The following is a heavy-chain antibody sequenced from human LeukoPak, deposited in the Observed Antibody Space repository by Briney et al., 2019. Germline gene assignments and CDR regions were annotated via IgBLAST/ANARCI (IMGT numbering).Heavy chain of an antibody. CDR1: GGTFSSYA. D-gene: IGHD6-13*01. CDR2: IIPIFGTA. V-gene: IGHV1-69*05. J-gene: IGHJ6*03. Sequence: SVKVSCKASGGTFSSYAISWVRQAPGQGLEWMGEIIPIFGTANYAQKFQGRVTITTDESTSTAYMELSSLRSEDTAVYYCARARSEAGVYYYYMDVWGKGTTVTVSS. CDR3: ARARSEAGVYYYYMDV.